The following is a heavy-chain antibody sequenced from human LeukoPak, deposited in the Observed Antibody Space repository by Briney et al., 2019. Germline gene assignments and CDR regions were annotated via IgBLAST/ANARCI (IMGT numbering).Heavy chain of an antibody. D-gene: IGHD3-9*01. Sequence: PGRSLRLSCTASGFTFGDYAMSWVRQAPGKGLEWVGFIRSKAYGGTTEYAASVKGRFTISRDDSKSIAYLQMNSLKTEDTAVYYCTRDLRVLRYCGMDVWGQGTTVTVSS. CDR1: GFTFGDYA. CDR2: IRSKAYGGTT. V-gene: IGHV3-49*04. J-gene: IGHJ6*02. CDR3: TRDLRVLRYCGMDV.